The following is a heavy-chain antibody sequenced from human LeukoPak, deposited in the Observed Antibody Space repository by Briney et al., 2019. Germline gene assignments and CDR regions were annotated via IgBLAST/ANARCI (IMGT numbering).Heavy chain of an antibody. D-gene: IGHD3-10*01. CDR1: GFSISRGFF. Sequence: PSETLSLTCAVSGFSISRGFFWGWIRQPPGKGREGIGSIFHTGSTYYNPPLNSGVTISVDTSKTQLSLKLRSVTAADTAVYYCARGPDYYGSGRALYFDYWGQGILVTVSS. CDR2: IFHTGST. CDR3: ARGPDYYGSGRALYFDY. J-gene: IGHJ4*02. V-gene: IGHV4-38-2*01.